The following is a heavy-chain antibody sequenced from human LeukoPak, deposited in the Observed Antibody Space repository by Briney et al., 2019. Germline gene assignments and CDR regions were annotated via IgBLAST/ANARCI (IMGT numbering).Heavy chain of an antibody. CDR3: ARGRPYGGYYYGDAFDI. J-gene: IGHJ3*02. V-gene: IGHV4-34*01. CDR1: GGSFSGYY. CDR2: INHSGST. D-gene: IGHD3-22*01. Sequence: SETLSLTCAVYGGSFSGYYWSWIRQPPGKGLEWIGEINHSGSTNYNPSLKSRVTIAVDTSKNQFSLKLSSVTAADTAVYYCARGRPYGGYYYGDAFDIWGQGTIVTVSS.